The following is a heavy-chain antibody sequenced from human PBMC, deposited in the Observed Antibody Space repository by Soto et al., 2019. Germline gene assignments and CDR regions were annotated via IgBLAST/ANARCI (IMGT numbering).Heavy chain of an antibody. V-gene: IGHV3-30*18. CDR3: AKDLEYSSSWSQNYYYYYGMDV. D-gene: IGHD6-13*01. CDR1: GFTFSSYG. J-gene: IGHJ6*02. CDR2: ISYDGSNK. Sequence: PGGSLRLSCAASGFTFSSYGMHWVRQAPGKGLEWVAVISYDGSNKYYADSVKGRFTISRDNSKNTLYLQMNSLRAEDTAVYCCAKDLEYSSSWSQNYYYYYGMDVWGQGTTVTVSS.